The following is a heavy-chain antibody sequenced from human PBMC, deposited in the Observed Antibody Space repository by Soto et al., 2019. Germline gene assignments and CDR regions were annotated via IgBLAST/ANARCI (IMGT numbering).Heavy chain of an antibody. CDR1: GFTFSSYA. CDR3: ARDRGFGYFDY. D-gene: IGHD3-16*01. CDR2: ISYDGSNK. J-gene: IGHJ4*02. Sequence: QVQLVESGGGVVQPGRSLRLSCAASGFTFSSYAMHWVRQAPGKGLEWVAVISYDGSNKYYADSVKGRFTISRDNSKNTLYLQMNSLRAEDTAVYYCARDRGFGYFDYWGQGTLVTVSS. V-gene: IGHV3-30-3*01.